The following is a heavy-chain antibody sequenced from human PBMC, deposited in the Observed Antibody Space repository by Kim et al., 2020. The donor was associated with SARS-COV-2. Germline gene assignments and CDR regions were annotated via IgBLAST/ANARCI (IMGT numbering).Heavy chain of an antibody. CDR1: GGSISSYY. D-gene: IGHD4-17*01. Sequence: SETLSLTCTVSGGSISSYYWSWIRQPPGKGLEWIGYIYYSGSTNYNPSLKSRVTISVDTSKNQFSLKLSSVTAADTAVYYCAGSYGDYVRLFDYWGQGTLVTVSS. CDR3: AGSYGDYVRLFDY. CDR2: IYYSGST. V-gene: IGHV4-59*01. J-gene: IGHJ4*02.